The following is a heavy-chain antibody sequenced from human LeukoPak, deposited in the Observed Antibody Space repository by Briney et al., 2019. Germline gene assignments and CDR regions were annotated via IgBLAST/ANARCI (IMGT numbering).Heavy chain of an antibody. V-gene: IGHV4-34*01. J-gene: IGHJ6*03. D-gene: IGHD2-2*01. CDR3: ARGYCSSIHCFVVGYHYYYMDV. CDR2: INHSSGT. CDR1: DVSFRDYY. Sequence: SETVSLTCSVYDVSFRDYYWIWVRQPPAKDREGMGEINHSSGTNYNPSLASRVTISVDMSKNQFSLKVNSVTAAATGVYYCARGYCSSIHCFVVGYHYYYMDVWDKGATVIVSS.